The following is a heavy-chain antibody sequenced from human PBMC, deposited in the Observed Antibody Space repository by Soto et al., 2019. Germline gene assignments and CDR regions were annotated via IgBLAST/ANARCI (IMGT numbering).Heavy chain of an antibody. CDR1: GGSISSYY. J-gene: IGHJ6*02. CDR3: AGALFYYGSGSYKDYYGMDV. V-gene: IGHV4-59*01. CDR2: IYYSGST. Sequence: PSETLSLTCTVSGGSISSYYWSWIRQPPGKGLEWIGYIYYSGSTNYNPSLKSRVTISVDTSKNQFSLKLSSVTAADTAVYYCAGALFYYGSGSYKDYYGMDVWGQGTTVTVSS. D-gene: IGHD3-10*01.